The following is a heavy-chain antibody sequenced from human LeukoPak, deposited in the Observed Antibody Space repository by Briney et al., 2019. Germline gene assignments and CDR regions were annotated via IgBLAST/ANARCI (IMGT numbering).Heavy chain of an antibody. J-gene: IGHJ4*02. Sequence: GALRLSCAASGFTFSSYAMSWVRQAPGQGLEWVSVISGSGGSTYYADSVKGRFTISRDNSNNTLYLQMNSLRAEDTALYYCARSAYSSGWYADYWGQGAPVTVTS. CDR3: ARSAYSSGWYADY. D-gene: IGHD6-19*01. CDR1: GFTFSSYA. CDR2: ISGSGGST. V-gene: IGHV3-23*01.